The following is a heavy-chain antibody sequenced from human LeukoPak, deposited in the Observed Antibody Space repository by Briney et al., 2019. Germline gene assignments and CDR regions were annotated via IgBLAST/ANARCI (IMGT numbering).Heavy chain of an antibody. CDR3: ASSYPTHYGWGGEFDY. D-gene: IGHD3-16*01. CDR1: AGSITTYY. Sequence: SETLSLTCTVSAGSITTYYWSWIRQPPGKGLEWLGSIYYTGSTNYNPSLKSRVTISVDTSKNQFSLRLSSVTAADTGVYYYASSYPTHYGWGGEFDYWGQGTLVTVSS. V-gene: IGHV4-59*08. J-gene: IGHJ4*02. CDR2: IYYTGST.